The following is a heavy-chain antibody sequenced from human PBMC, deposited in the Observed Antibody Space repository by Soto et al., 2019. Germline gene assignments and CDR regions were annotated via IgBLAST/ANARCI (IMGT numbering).Heavy chain of an antibody. J-gene: IGHJ6*02. CDR1: GGTFSSYA. CDR2: IIPIFGTA. V-gene: IGHV1-69*13. D-gene: IGHD5-18*01. Sequence: SVKVSCKASGGTFSSYAISWVRQAPGQGLEWMGGIIPIFGTANYAQKFQGRVTITADESTSTAYMELSSLRSEDTAVYYCAREVDTAMAYYYGMDVWGQGTTVTVSS. CDR3: AREVDTAMAYYYGMDV.